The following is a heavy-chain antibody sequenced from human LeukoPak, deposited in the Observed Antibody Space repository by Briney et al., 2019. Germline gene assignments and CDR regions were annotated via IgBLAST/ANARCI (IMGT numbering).Heavy chain of an antibody. Sequence: RASVKVSCKASGGTFSSYAISWVRQAPGQGLEWMGGIIPIFGTANYAQKFQGRVTITANESTSTAYMKLSSLRSEDTAVYYCARAEPYSIPYYYYGMDVWGQGTTVTVSS. J-gene: IGHJ6*02. CDR1: GGTFSSYA. CDR3: ARAEPYSIPYYYYGMDV. CDR2: IIPIFGTA. V-gene: IGHV1-69*13. D-gene: IGHD6-13*01.